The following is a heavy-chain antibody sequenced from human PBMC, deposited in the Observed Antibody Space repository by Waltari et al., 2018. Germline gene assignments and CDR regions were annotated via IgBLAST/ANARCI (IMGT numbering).Heavy chain of an antibody. CDR1: GDSISNNFF. CDR2: VHQSGRS. V-gene: IGHV4-4*02. Sequence: QVQLQESGPGLVKPSGTLSITCTVSGDSISNNFFWSWVRQSPGKGLEWIGQVHQSGRSNYKPSLESRVTVSMDTSKNQFSLRVTSVTAADTAIYYCASDRGRGLYLDSWGQGTLVTVSP. J-gene: IGHJ4*02. D-gene: IGHD2-15*01. CDR3: ASDRGRGLYLDS.